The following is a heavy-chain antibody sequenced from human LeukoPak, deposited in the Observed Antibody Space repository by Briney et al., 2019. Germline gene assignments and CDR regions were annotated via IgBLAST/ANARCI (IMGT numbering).Heavy chain of an antibody. D-gene: IGHD3-10*01. CDR1: GFTVSSNY. V-gene: IGHV3-53*01. CDR2: IYSGGST. CDR3: ARGKDRVLQDAFDI. J-gene: IGHJ3*02. Sequence: AGSLRLSCAASGFTVSSNYMSWVRQAPGKGLEWVSVIYSGGSTYYADSVKGRFTISRDNSKNTLYLQMNSLRAEDTAVYYCARGKDRVLQDAFDIWGQGTMVTVSS.